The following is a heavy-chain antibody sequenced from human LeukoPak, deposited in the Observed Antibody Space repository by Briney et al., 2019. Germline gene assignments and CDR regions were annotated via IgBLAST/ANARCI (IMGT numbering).Heavy chain of an antibody. D-gene: IGHD3-3*01. V-gene: IGHV3-7*01. CDR1: GFIFTNYW. Sequence: GGSLRLSCAASGFIFTNYWMSWVRQAPGKGLEWVAKINEGGSEKHSVDSVKGRFTISRDNAKNSLYLEMNGLRAEDTAVYYCARYDGHDLRYWGQGTLVTVSS. CDR3: ARYDGHDLRY. J-gene: IGHJ4*02. CDR2: INEGGSEK.